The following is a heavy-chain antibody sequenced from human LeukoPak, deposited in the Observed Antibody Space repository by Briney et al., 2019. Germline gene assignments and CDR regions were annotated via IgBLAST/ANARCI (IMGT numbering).Heavy chain of an antibody. CDR2: ISTSNGNT. J-gene: IGHJ3*02. V-gene: IGHV1-18*01. Sequence: VASVKVSCKASGYSFINYGINWVRQAPGQGLEWMGWISTSNGNTNFAQKFQGRVTMTTDTSTSTAYMELRSLRSDDTAVYYCARIHQSITIFGVVIDAFDIWGQGTMVTVSS. CDR3: ARIHQSITIFGVVIDAFDI. CDR1: GYSFINYG. D-gene: IGHD3-3*01.